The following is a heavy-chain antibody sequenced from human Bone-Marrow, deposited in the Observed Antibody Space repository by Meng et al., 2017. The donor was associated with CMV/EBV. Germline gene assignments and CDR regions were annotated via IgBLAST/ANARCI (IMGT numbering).Heavy chain of an antibody. CDR3: AKGGYGSDKGIDY. D-gene: IGHD3-10*01. CDR1: GFTFSNYA. CDR2: IYRDGGST. Sequence: GESLKISCAASGFTFSNYAMTWVRQAPGKGLEWVSVIYRDGGSTFYADSVKGRFTLSRDNSKNTLYLQMNSLRAEDTAVYYCAKGGYGSDKGIDYWGQGTMVTVSS. V-gene: IGHV3-23*03. J-gene: IGHJ4*02.